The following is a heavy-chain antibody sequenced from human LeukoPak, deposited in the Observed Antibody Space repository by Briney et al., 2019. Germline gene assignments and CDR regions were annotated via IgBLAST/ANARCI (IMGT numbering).Heavy chain of an antibody. CDR2: IYYSGST. CDR3: AREPLASPADY. CDR1: GGSISSSSHY. Sequence: SETLSLTCTVSGGSISSSSHYWGWIRQPPGKGLEWIGSIYYSGSTYYNPSLKSRVSMSVDTSKNQFSLKLSSVTAADTAVYYCAREPLASPADYWGQGTLVTVSS. J-gene: IGHJ4*02. D-gene: IGHD2-15*01. V-gene: IGHV4-39*07.